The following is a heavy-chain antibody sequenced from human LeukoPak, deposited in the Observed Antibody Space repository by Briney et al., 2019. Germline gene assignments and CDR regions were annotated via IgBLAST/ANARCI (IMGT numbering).Heavy chain of an antibody. Sequence: GGSLRLSCAASGFTFSSYWMSWVRQAPRKGLEWVANIKQDGSDKYYVDSVKSRFTISRDNAKNSLYLQMNSLRAEDTAVYYCARDPRVFDLWGRGTLVTVSS. CDR3: ARDPRVFDL. CDR1: GFTFSSYW. J-gene: IGHJ2*01. CDR2: IKQDGSDK. V-gene: IGHV3-7*04.